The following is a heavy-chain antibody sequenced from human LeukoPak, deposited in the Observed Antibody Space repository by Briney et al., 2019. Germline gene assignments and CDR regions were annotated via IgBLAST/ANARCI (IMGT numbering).Heavy chain of an antibody. CDR3: ARDLLHVYYYDSSGYVRGAFDI. CDR1: GYTFTGYY. D-gene: IGHD3-22*01. Sequence: ASVKVSCKASGYTFTGYYMHWVRQAPGQGLEWMGWINPDSGGTNYAQKFQGRVTMTRDTSISTAYMELSRLRSDDTAVYYCARDLLHVYYYDSSGYVRGAFDIWGQGTMVTVSS. J-gene: IGHJ3*02. V-gene: IGHV1-2*02. CDR2: INPDSGGT.